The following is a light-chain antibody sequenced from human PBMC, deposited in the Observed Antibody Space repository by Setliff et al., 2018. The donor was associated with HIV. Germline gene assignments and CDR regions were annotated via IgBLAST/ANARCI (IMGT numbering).Light chain of an antibody. CDR1: DNDVGGYSS. Sequence: QSALTQPASVSGSPGQSITISCTGTDNDVGGYSSVSWYQQHPGKAPKVIIHEVTNRPSGVSDRFSGSKSGNTASLTISGLQAEDEADYYCSSYTSRNSYVFGTGTKVTVL. CDR3: SSYTSRNSYV. CDR2: EVT. V-gene: IGLV2-14*01. J-gene: IGLJ1*01.